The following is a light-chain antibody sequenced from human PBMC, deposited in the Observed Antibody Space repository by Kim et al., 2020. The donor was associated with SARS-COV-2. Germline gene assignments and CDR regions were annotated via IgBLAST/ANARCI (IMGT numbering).Light chain of an antibody. CDR2: RAS. CDR1: QSVDSH. Sequence: VSPWGGATLSCRTSQSVDSHVACYQQKTGQAPRLLMYRASTRATCVPARFSGSVSGTDFSLTISSLQSEDLALYYCQQYRYWPITFGQGTRLEIK. J-gene: IGKJ5*01. CDR3: QQYRYWPIT. V-gene: IGKV3-15*01.